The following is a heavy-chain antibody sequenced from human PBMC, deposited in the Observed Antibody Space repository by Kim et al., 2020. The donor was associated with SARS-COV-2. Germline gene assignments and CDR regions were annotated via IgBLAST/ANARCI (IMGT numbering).Heavy chain of an antibody. D-gene: IGHD6-19*01. Sequence: SETLSLTCTVSGGSISSSSYYWGWIRQPPGKGLEWIGSIYYSGSTYYNPSLKSRVTISVDTSKNQFSLKLSSVTAADTAVYYCARTPGLVRFVEVWFDPWGQGTLVTVSS. CDR3: ARTPGLVRFVEVWFDP. CDR2: IYYSGST. V-gene: IGHV4-39*01. J-gene: IGHJ5*02. CDR1: GGSISSSSYY.